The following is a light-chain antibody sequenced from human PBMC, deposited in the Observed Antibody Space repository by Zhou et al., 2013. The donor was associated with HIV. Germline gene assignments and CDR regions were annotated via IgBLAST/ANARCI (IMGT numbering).Light chain of an antibody. CDR1: QDISTY. CDR3: QQSYSTPFT. J-gene: IGKJ3*01. V-gene: IGKV1-39*01. Sequence: DIQMTQSPSSLSASVGDRVTITCQASQDISTYLNWYQQRPGKAPKLLIFDASNLETGVPSRFSGSGSGTDFTLTISSLQPEDFATYYCQQSYSTPFTFGPGTKVDIK. CDR2: DAS.